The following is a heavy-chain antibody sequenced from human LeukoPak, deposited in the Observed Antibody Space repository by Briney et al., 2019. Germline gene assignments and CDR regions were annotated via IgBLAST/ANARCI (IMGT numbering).Heavy chain of an antibody. CDR2: INPDSGGT. V-gene: IGHV1-2*02. CDR3: ARGSSGYYNDH. D-gene: IGHD3-22*01. J-gene: IGHJ4*02. CDR1: GYTFTGYY. Sequence: GASVKVSCKASGYTFTGYYIHWARQAPGQGLEWMGWINPDSGGTNYAEKFQGRVTMTRDTSISTAYMELRSLRSDDTAVYYCARGSSGYYNDHWGQGTLVTVSS.